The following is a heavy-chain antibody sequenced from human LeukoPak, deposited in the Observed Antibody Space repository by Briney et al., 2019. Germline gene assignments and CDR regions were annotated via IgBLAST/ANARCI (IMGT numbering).Heavy chain of an antibody. V-gene: IGHV4-59*01. J-gene: IGHJ4*02. Sequence: ASETLSLTCTVSGGSISSYYWSWIRQPPGKGLEWIGYIYYSGSTNYNPSLKSRVTISVDTSKNQFSLKLSSVTAADTAVYYCARAPRGPYFFDYWGQGTLVTVSS. CDR1: GGSISSYY. CDR3: ARAPRGPYFFDY. CDR2: IYYSGST.